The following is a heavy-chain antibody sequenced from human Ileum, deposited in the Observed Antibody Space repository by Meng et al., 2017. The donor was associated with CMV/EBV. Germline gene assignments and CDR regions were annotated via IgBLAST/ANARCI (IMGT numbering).Heavy chain of an antibody. V-gene: IGHV4-39*07. CDR1: GGSISSSLYY. J-gene: IGHJ4*02. D-gene: IGHD3-10*01. CDR2: ISYSGTA. CDR3: ARDSTYPSGLDY. Sequence: QPQLQESGPGLVKPSETLSLTCTVSGGSISSSLYYWGWIRQPPGKGLEWIGTISYSGTAFYNLSLKSRVAISIDTSKFQFSLKLSSVTATDTAVYYCARDSTYPSGLDYWGQGTLVTVSS.